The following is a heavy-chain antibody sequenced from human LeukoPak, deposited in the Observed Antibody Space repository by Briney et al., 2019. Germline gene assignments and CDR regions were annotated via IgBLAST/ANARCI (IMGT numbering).Heavy chain of an antibody. CDR3: ARNSRVYSSSWKDFDY. V-gene: IGHV7-4-1*02. J-gene: IGHJ4*02. CDR1: GGTFSSYA. D-gene: IGHD6-13*01. CDR2: INTNTGNP. Sequence: ASVKVSCKASGGTFSSYAISWVRQAPGQGLEWMGWINTNTGNPTYAQGFTGRFVFSLDTSVSTAYLQISSLKAEDTAVYYCARNSRVYSSSWKDFDYWGQGTLVTVSS.